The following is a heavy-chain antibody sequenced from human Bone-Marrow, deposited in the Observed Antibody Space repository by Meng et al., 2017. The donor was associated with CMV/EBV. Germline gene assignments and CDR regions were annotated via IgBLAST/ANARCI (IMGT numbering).Heavy chain of an antibody. Sequence: ASVKVSCKASGYTFTGYYMHWVRQAPGQGLEWMGWMNPNSGNTGYAQKFQGRVTITRNTSISPAYMELSSLRSEDTAVYYCARGWVVVAATWAYYYYGMDVWGQGTTVTVSS. CDR1: GYTFTGYY. CDR2: MNPNSGNT. D-gene: IGHD2-15*01. V-gene: IGHV1-8*03. J-gene: IGHJ6*02. CDR3: ARGWVVVAATWAYYYYGMDV.